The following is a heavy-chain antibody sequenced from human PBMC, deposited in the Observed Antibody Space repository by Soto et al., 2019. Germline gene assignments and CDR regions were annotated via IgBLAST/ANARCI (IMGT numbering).Heavy chain of an antibody. D-gene: IGHD3-22*01. J-gene: IGHJ2*01. CDR2: TSHDGGNE. CDR3: AKDPSSGYTQGYFDF. Sequence: QVHLEESGGGVVQPGRSLRLSFAASGLSFSTYGMHWVRQAPGKGLEWVEVTSHDGGNEYYADSVKGRFTISRDSSKNTVYLQMNNVRAEDTAVYYCAKDPSSGYTQGYFDFWGLGTLVTVSS. V-gene: IGHV3-30*18. CDR1: GLSFSTYG.